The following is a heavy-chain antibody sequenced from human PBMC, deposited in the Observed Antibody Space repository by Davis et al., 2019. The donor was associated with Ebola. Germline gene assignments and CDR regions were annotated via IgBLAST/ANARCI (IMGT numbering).Heavy chain of an antibody. D-gene: IGHD3-3*02. V-gene: IGHV3-74*01. CDR3: AKLAGIDGY. CDR2: IRDDGSTS. Sequence: HTGGSLRLSCEASGFTFSNFWMHWVRQVPGKGLVWVSRIRDDGSTSNYADFVKGRFVVSRDNSKNTLYLQMNSLRAEDTAVCYCAKLAGIDGYWGQGTLVTVSS. J-gene: IGHJ4*02. CDR1: GFTFSNFW.